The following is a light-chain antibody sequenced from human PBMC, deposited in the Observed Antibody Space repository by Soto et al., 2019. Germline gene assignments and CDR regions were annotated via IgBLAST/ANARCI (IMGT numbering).Light chain of an antibody. Sequence: EIVLTQSPGTLSLSPGERATLSCRASQSVSSSSYLAWYQQKPGQAPRLLIYGASSRATGIPDRFSGSGSATDFTLTLSRLEPEDTAVYYYRQYGSSPAYTFGQTTKLEIK. CDR1: QSVSSSSY. V-gene: IGKV3-20*01. J-gene: IGKJ2*01. CDR3: RQYGSSPAYT. CDR2: GAS.